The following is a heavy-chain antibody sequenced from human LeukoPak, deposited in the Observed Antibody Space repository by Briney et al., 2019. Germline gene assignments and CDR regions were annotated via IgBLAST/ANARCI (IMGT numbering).Heavy chain of an antibody. V-gene: IGHV4-59*01. CDR1: GGSISTYS. J-gene: IGHJ4*02. Sequence: PSETLSLTCTVSGGSISTYSWTWIRQPPGKGLEWIGNIYYSGSTNYNPSLKSRVTISIDTSKNQFSLKLSSVTAADTAVYYCARSPRNDYGDYWGQGTLVTVSS. CDR3: ARSPRNDYGDY. CDR2: IYYSGST.